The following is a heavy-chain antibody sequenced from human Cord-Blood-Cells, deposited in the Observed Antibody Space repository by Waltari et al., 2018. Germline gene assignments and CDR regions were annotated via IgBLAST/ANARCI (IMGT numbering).Heavy chain of an antibody. J-gene: IGHJ6*03. CDR2: IIPFFGTE. V-gene: IGHV1-69*01. D-gene: IGHD3-3*01. Sequence: QVQLVQSGAEVKKPGSSVKVSCKASGGTFSSYAISWVRQAPGQGLAWMGAIIPFFGTENDEQNVPGRITITADESTSTAYMELSSLRSEDTAVYYCARGVAVYYYYYMDVWGKGTTVTVSS. CDR3: ARGVAVYYYYYMDV. CDR1: GGTFSSYA.